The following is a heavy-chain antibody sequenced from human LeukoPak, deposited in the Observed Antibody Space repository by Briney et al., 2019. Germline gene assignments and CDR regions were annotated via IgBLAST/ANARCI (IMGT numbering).Heavy chain of an antibody. V-gene: IGHV3-11*06. CDR1: GFTFSDYY. J-gene: IGHJ4*02. CDR3: ARGTRRGDYYFDF. D-gene: IGHD3-10*01. CDR2: INSRSNYI. Sequence: GGSLRLSCAASGFTFSDYYVSWIRQAPGKGLEYISYINSRSNYIDYADSVQGRFTISRDNAKNSLYLQMNSLRAGDTAVYFCARGTRRGDYYFDFWGRGTLVTVSS.